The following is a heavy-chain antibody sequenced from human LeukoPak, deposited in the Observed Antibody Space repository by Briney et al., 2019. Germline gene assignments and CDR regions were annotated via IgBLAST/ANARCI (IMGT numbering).Heavy chain of an antibody. V-gene: IGHV3-23*01. CDR3: AKHDVPRVPGIVGATDFDY. CDR2: ISGSGGST. J-gene: IGHJ4*02. D-gene: IGHD1-26*01. Sequence: GGSLRLSCAASGFTFSSYAMSWVRQAPGKGLEWVSAISGSGGSTYYADSVKGRFTISRDNSKNTLYLQMNSLRAEDTAVYYCAKHDVPRVPGIVGATDFDYWGQGTLVTVSS. CDR1: GFTFSSYA.